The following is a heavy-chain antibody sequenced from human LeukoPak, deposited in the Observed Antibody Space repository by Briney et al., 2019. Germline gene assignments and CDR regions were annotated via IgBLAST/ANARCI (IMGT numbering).Heavy chain of an antibody. CDR3: AKDGPNCGGDCYLYYFDY. CDR2: TSYDGSNK. D-gene: IGHD2-21*02. Sequence: GGSLRLSCAASGFTFSSYGMHWVRQAPGKGLEWVAGTSYDGSNKNYADSVKGRFTISRDNSKDTLYLQVNSLRAEATAVYYCAKDGPNCGGDCYLYYFDYWGQGTLVTVSS. J-gene: IGHJ4*02. V-gene: IGHV3-30*18. CDR1: GFTFSSYG.